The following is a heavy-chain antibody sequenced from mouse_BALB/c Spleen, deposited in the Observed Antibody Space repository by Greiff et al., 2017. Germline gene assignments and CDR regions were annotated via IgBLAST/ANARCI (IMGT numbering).Heavy chain of an antibody. D-gene: IGHD1-1*02. J-gene: IGHJ3*01. CDR2: INPSNGGT. V-gene: IGHV1S81*02. CDR3: TRCGKGAWFAY. CDR1: GYTFTSYY. Sequence: QVQLQQSGAELVKPGASVTLSCKASGYTFTSYYMYWVKQRPGQGLEWIGEINPSNGGTNYNEKFKSKATLTGDKSSSTAYMQLSSLTSEDSAVYYCTRCGKGAWFAYWGQGTLVTVSA.